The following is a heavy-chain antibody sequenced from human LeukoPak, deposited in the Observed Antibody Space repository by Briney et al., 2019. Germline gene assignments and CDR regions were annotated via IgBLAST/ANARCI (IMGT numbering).Heavy chain of an antibody. CDR3: ARVTGYMIEDYFDY. CDR1: GYSISSGYY. D-gene: IGHD3-22*01. J-gene: IGHJ4*02. CDR2: IYYSGST. Sequence: SETLSLTCTVSGYSISSGYYWGWIRQPPGKGLEWIGSIYYSGSTYYNPSLKSRVTISVDTSKNQFSLKLSSVTAADTAVYYCARVTGYMIEDYFDYWGQGTLVTVSS. V-gene: IGHV4-38-2*02.